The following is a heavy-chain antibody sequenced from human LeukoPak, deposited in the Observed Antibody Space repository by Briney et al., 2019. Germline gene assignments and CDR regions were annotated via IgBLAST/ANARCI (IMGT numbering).Heavy chain of an antibody. D-gene: IGHD2-15*01. CDR2: LSHSGANT. J-gene: IGHJ4*02. CDR1: GFTFSDSA. CDR3: AKDIEASI. Sequence: GESLRLSCAASGFTFSDSAMDWVPQAPGKGLEWVSLLSHSGANTFYADSVKGRFSVSRDNSKNTMYLQMNSLRAEDTAVYYCAKDIEASIWGQGTLVAVSS. V-gene: IGHV3-23*01.